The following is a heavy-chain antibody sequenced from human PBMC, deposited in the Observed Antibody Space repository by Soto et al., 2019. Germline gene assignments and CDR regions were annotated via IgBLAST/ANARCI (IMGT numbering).Heavy chain of an antibody. Sequence: ASVKVSCKASGYTFTSYAMHWLRQSPGQRLEWMGWINAGNGNTKYSQKFQGRVTITRDTSASTAYMELSSLRSEDTAVYYCARAIAAAGSGFDPWGQGTLVTVSS. J-gene: IGHJ5*02. CDR3: ARAIAAAGSGFDP. CDR1: GYTFTSYA. V-gene: IGHV1-3*01. CDR2: INAGNGNT. D-gene: IGHD6-13*01.